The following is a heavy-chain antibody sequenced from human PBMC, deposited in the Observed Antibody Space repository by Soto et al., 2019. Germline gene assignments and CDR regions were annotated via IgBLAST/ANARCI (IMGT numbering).Heavy chain of an antibody. V-gene: IGHV3-43*01. CDR2: ISWDGGST. D-gene: IGHD6-13*01. CDR3: AKDIKVGGGSSSWPDDYYYGMDV. J-gene: IGHJ6*02. CDR1: GFTFDDYT. Sequence: GGSLRLSCAASGFTFDDYTMHWVRQAPGKGLEWVSLISWDGGSTYYADSVKGRFTISRDNSKNSLYLQMNSLRTEDTALYYCAKDIKVGGGSSSWPDDYYYGMDVWGQGTTVTVSS.